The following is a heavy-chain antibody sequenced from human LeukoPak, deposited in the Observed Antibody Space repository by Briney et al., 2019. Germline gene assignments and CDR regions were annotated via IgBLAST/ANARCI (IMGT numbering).Heavy chain of an antibody. CDR2: ISSSSSYI. J-gene: IGHJ6*03. CDR1: GFTFSSYS. D-gene: IGHD1-7*01. Sequence: PGGSLRLSCAASGFTFSSYSMNWVRQAPGKGLEWVSSISSSSSYIYYADSVKGRFTISRDNAKNSLYLQMNSLRAEDTAVYYCARDEVCPGATPCPGYNWNYPYYYYYMDVWGKGTTVTVSS. CDR3: ARDEVCPGATPCPGYNWNYPYYYYYMDV. V-gene: IGHV3-21*01.